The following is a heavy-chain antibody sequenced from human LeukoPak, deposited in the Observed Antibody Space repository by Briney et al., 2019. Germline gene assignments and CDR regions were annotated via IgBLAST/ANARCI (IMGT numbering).Heavy chain of an antibody. CDR1: GFTFSGSA. Sequence: PGGSLKLSCAASGFTFSGSAMHWVRQAPGKGLEWVGHIGNKVSNYATEYAASLRGRFTISRDDSKDTAYLQVNSLKTEDTAVYYCAGNYDSWTGLNYWGQGTLVTVSS. CDR3: AGNYDSWTGLNY. J-gene: IGHJ4*02. V-gene: IGHV3-73*01. CDR2: IGNKVSNYAT. D-gene: IGHD3-3*01.